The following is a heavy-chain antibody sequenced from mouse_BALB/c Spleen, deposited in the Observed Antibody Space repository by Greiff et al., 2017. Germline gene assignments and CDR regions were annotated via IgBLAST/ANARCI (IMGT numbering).Heavy chain of an antibody. V-gene: IGHV2-9*02. D-gene: IGHD3-3*01. CDR2: IWAGGGT. CDR1: GFSLTSYG. CDR3: ARDRGGFYAMDY. Sequence: VLLVESGPGLVAPSQSLSITCTASGFSLTSYGVHWVRQPPGKGLEWLGVIWAGGGTNYNSALLSRLTISKDNSKSQVFLKMNSLQTDDTSRYYCARDRGGFYAMDYWGEGTSVTVSS. J-gene: IGHJ4*01.